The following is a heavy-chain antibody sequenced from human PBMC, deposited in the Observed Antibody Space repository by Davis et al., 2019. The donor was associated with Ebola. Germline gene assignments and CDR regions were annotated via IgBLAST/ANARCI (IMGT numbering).Heavy chain of an antibody. CDR2: ISGSGGST. J-gene: IGHJ6*04. Sequence: SLNISCTYSVITFRSYALTWVRQAPGKGLEWVSAISGSGGSTYYADSVKGRFTISRDNSKKTLYLQMNSLRAEDTAVYYCAKSGLSFGVVKYHYGMDVWGKGTTVIVSS. D-gene: IGHD3-3*01. CDR3: AKSGLSFGVVKYHYGMDV. CDR1: VITFRSYA. V-gene: IGHV3-23*01.